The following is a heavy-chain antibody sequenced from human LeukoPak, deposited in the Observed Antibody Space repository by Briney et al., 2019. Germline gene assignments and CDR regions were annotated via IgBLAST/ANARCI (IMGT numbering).Heavy chain of an antibody. Sequence: SVKVSCKASGGTFSSYGISWVRQAPGQGLEWMGRIIPILGIANYAQKFQGRVTITADKSTSTAYMEMSSLRCEDTAVYYCAREETVGGTHGELDYWGQGTLVTVSS. J-gene: IGHJ4*02. D-gene: IGHD1-26*01. CDR1: GGTFSSYG. CDR3: AREETVGGTHGELDY. V-gene: IGHV1-69*04. CDR2: IIPILGIA.